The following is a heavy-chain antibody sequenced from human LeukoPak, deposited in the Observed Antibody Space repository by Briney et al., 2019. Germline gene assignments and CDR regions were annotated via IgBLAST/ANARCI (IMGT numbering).Heavy chain of an antibody. D-gene: IGHD3-3*01. CDR1: GYTFTSYD. J-gene: IGHJ4*02. Sequence: ASVKVSCKASGYTFTSYDINWVRQASGQGLEWMGWMNPNSGNTGYAQKFQGRVTMTRDASISTAYMELSRLRFDDTAVYYCARGGGTVFGVVNDWGQGTLVTVSS. CDR3: ARGGGTVFGVVND. V-gene: IGHV1-8*01. CDR2: MNPNSGNT.